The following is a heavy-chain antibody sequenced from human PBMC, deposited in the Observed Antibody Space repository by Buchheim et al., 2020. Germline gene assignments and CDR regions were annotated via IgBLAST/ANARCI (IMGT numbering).Heavy chain of an antibody. CDR2: VYYSGSA. D-gene: IGHD6-13*01. CDR1: GGSINSGNYY. Sequence: QLQLQESGPGLVKPSETLSLTCTVSGGSINSGNYYWAWIRQPPGKGLEWIGSVYYSGSASYNPSLKIRVAISVDTSKNQFSLKLRSVTAADTAFYYCARSLHVFRAAAGPLDFWGQGTL. CDR3: ARSLHVFRAAAGPLDF. J-gene: IGHJ4*02. V-gene: IGHV4-39*07.